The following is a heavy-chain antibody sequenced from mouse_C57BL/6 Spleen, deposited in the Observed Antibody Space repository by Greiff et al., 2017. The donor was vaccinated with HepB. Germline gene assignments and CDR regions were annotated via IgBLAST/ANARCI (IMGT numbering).Heavy chain of an antibody. V-gene: IGHV1-69*01. Sequence: QVQLQQPGAELVMPGASVKLSCKASGYTFTSYWMHWVKQRPGQGLEWIGEIDPSDSYTNYNQKFKGKSTLTVDKSSSTAYMQLSSLTSEDSAVYYCARQRSLGAMDYWGQGTSVTVSS. D-gene: IGHD1-1*01. CDR3: ARQRSLGAMDY. CDR1: GYTFTSYW. CDR2: IDPSDSYT. J-gene: IGHJ4*01.